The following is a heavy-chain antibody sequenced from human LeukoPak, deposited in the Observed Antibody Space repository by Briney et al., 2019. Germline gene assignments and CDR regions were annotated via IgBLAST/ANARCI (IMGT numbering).Heavy chain of an antibody. V-gene: IGHV3-48*03. J-gene: IGHJ4*02. D-gene: IGHD3-10*01. CDR2: ISSSGSTI. CDR3: AKMIWGFGTSPLDY. Sequence: PGGSLRLSCAASGFTFSSYEMNWVRQAPGKGLEWVSYISSSGSTIYYADSVKGRFTISRDNSKNTLYLQMNSLRAEDTAVFYCAKMIWGFGTSPLDYWGQGTLVTVSS. CDR1: GFTFSSYE.